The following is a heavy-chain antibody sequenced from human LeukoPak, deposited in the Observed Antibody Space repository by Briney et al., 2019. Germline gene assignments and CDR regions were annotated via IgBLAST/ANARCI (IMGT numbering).Heavy chain of an antibody. Sequence: GGSLRLSCAASGFTLSMYCTNCVRQAPGKGLEWVSFISSSSGTIYYADSVKGRFTISRDNAKNSLYLQMNSLRAEDTAVYYCARDPYGSGSYYYDYWGQGTLVTVSS. V-gene: IGHV3-48*01. CDR1: GFTLSMYC. CDR3: ARDPYGSGSYYYDY. D-gene: IGHD3-10*01. CDR2: ISSSSGTI. J-gene: IGHJ4*02.